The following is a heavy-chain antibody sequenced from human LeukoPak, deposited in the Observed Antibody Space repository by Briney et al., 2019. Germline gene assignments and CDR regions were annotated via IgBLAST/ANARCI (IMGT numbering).Heavy chain of an antibody. V-gene: IGHV1-24*01. D-gene: IGHD6-13*01. CDR2: FDPEDGET. CDR1: GYTLTELS. J-gene: IGHJ4*02. CDR3: ATARIAAAGMGRYYFDY. Sequence: ASVKVSCMVSGYTLTELSMHWVRQAPGKGLEWMGGFDPEDGETIYAQKFQGRVTMTEDTSTDTAYMKLSSLRSEDTAVYYCATARIAAAGMGRYYFDYWGQGTLVTVSS.